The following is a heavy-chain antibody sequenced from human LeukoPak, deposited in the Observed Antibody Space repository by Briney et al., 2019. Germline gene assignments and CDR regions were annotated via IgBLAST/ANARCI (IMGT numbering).Heavy chain of an antibody. CDR1: GGSFSGYC. V-gene: IGHV4-34*01. CDR3: ASLHQVRGLTVFDY. CDR2: INHSGST. D-gene: IGHD3-10*01. J-gene: IGHJ4*02. Sequence: SETLSLTCAVYGGSFSGYCWSWIRQPPGKGLEWIGEINHSGSTNYSPSLKSRVTISVDTSKNQFSLKLSSVTAADTAVYYCASLHQVRGLTVFDYWGQGALVTVSS.